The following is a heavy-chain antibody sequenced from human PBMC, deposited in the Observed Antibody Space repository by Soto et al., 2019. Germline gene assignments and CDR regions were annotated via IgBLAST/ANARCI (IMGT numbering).Heavy chain of an antibody. CDR1: GFTFSSFA. CDR3: AKASLDYFDSGRFYAPGFDH. D-gene: IGHD3-10*01. CDR2: ISFDGRDI. Sequence: QVQLVESGGGVVHPGTSLRLSCVTSGFTFSSFAMDWVRQAPGKGLEWVAAISFDGRDISYRESVKGRFTISRDKFKNTVYLKMNNLRPEDTAVYYCAKASLDYFDSGRFYAPGFDHWGQGTLVTVSS. J-gene: IGHJ4*02. V-gene: IGHV3-30*18.